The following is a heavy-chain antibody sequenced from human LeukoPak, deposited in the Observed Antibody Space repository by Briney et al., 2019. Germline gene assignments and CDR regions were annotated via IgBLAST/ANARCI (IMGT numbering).Heavy chain of an antibody. V-gene: IGHV1-3*01. J-gene: IGHJ4*02. D-gene: IGHD6-13*01. Sequence: ASVRVSCKASGYTFTSYAMHWVRQAPGQRLEWMGWINAGNGNTKYSQKFQGRVTITRDTSASTAYMELSSLRSEDTAVYYCARERTIAAAGTRGFSYWGQGTLVTVSS. CDR3: ARERTIAAAGTRGFSY. CDR1: GYTFTSYA. CDR2: INAGNGNT.